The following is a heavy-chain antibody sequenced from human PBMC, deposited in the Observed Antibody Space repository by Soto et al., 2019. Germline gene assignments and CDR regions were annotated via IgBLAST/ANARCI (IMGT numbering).Heavy chain of an antibody. CDR1: GFTFSKSG. Sequence: EVQLLESGGDLVQPGGSLRLSCAASGFTFSKSGMTWVRQAPGRGPEWVSAIVPAGTTTFYADSVKGRFIISRDNSKSTLSLQMSSLRAEDTAVYYCANTGPGYFAFWGQGTRVTVSA. CDR3: ANTGPGYFAF. V-gene: IGHV3-23*01. CDR2: IVPAGTTT. J-gene: IGHJ4*02.